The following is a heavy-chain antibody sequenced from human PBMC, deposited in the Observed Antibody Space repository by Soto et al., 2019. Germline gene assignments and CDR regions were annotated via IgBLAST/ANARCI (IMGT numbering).Heavy chain of an antibody. CDR2: INAGNGNT. J-gene: IGHJ6*02. V-gene: IGHV1-3*01. Sequence: ASVKVSCKASGYTFTSYAMHWVRQAPGQRLEWMGWINAGNGNTKYSQKFQGRVTITRDTSASTAHMGLSSLRSEDTAVYYCARRKIAARPYYYGMDVWGQGTTVTVSS. CDR1: GYTFTSYA. CDR3: ARRKIAARPYYYGMDV. D-gene: IGHD6-6*01.